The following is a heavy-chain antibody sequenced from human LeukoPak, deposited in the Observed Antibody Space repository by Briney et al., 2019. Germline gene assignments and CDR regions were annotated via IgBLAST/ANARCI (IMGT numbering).Heavy chain of an antibody. CDR3: AKHRGSGYEYYFDY. CDR2: ISNDRGST. V-gene: IGHV3-23*01. J-gene: IGHJ4*02. Sequence: PGGSLRLSCAASGFTFSGYAMSWVRQAPGKGLEWASGISNDRGSTYYADSVKGRFTISRDNSKNTLYLQMNSLRAEDTAVYYCAKHRGSGYEYYFDYWGQGILVTVSS. CDR1: GFTFSGYA. D-gene: IGHD5-12*01.